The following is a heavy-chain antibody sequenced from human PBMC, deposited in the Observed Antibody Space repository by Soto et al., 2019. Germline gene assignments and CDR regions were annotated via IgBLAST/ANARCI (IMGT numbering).Heavy chain of an antibody. D-gene: IGHD3-3*01. J-gene: IGHJ5*02. Sequence: PGGSLILSCAASGFTFSSYGMHWVRQAPGKGLEWVAVISYDGSNKYYADSVKGRFTISRDNSKNTLYLQMNSLRAEDTAVYYCAKDRYDFWSGYSNWFDPWGQGTLVTVSS. CDR1: GFTFSSYG. CDR3: AKDRYDFWSGYSNWFDP. V-gene: IGHV3-30*18. CDR2: ISYDGSNK.